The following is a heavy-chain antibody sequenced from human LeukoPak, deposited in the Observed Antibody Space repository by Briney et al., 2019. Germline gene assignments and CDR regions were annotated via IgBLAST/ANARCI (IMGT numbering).Heavy chain of an antibody. J-gene: IGHJ5*02. V-gene: IGHV4-59*01. CDR3: AKRAGGGNDP. CDR1: GGSISSYY. CDR2: IYYSGST. D-gene: IGHD3-16*01. Sequence: PSETLSLTCTVSGGSISSYYWSWIRQPPGKGLEWIGYIYYSGSTNYNPSLKSRVTISVDTSKNQFSLKLSSVTAADTAVYYCAKRAGGGNDPWGQGTLVTVSS.